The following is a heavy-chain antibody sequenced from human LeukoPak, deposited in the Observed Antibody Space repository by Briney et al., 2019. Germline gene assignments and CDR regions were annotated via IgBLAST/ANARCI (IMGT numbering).Heavy chain of an antibody. CDR1: GYTFTRYS. CDR3: ARHSGMDV. V-gene: IGHV1-46*01. J-gene: IGHJ6*04. D-gene: IGHD3-10*01. Sequence: ASVKVSCKASGYTFTRYSMHWVRQAPGQGLEWMGIINPSGGSTSYAQKFQGRVTMTTDTSTSTVYMELTSLRSEDTAVYYCARHSGMDVWGKGTTVTVSS. CDR2: INPSGGST.